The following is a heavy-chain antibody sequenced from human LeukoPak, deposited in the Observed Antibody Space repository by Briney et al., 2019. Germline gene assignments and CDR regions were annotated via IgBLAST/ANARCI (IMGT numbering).Heavy chain of an antibody. D-gene: IGHD3-22*01. V-gene: IGHV1-18*04. J-gene: IGHJ4*02. CDR3: ARYYYDSSGYPNYFDY. CDR2: IRGYNGNT. Sequence: AASVKVSCKASGYTFTGYYMHWLRQAPGQGLEWMGWIRGYNGNTNYAQNLQGRVTMTTDTSTSTAYMELRSLRSDDTAVYYCARYYYDSSGYPNYFDYWGQGTLVTVSS. CDR1: GYTFTGYY.